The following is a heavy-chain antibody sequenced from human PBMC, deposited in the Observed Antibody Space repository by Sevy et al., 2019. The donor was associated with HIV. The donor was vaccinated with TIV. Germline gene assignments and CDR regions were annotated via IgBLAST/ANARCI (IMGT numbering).Heavy chain of an antibody. CDR2: ISHDGNHK. CDR1: AFTFRTSA. J-gene: IGHJ4*02. V-gene: IGHV3-30*04. Sequence: GGSLRLSCTASAFTFRTSAMHWVRQAPGKGLEWITVISHDGNHKVYADSVKGRFTISRDKSKNMLYLEMSSLRPEDTAIYSCARGGFCNSTNCYTTPFDYWGRGTRVTVSS. D-gene: IGHD2-2*01. CDR3: ARGGFCNSTNCYTTPFDY.